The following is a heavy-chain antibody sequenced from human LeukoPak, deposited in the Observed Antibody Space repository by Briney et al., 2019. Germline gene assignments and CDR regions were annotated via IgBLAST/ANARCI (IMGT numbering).Heavy chain of an antibody. CDR3: ATDLSLYSGYDWGFDY. Sequence: ASVKVSCKVSGYTLTELSMHWVRQAPGKGLEWMGGFDPEDGETIYAQKFQGRVTMTEDTSTDAAYMELSSLRSEDTAVYYCATDLSLYSGYDWGFDYWGQGTLVTVSS. J-gene: IGHJ4*02. D-gene: IGHD5-12*01. CDR2: FDPEDGET. CDR1: GYTLTELS. V-gene: IGHV1-24*01.